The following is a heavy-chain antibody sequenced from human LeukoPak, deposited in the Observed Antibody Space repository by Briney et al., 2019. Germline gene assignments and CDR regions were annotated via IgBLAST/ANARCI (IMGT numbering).Heavy chain of an antibody. CDR2: ISSSGSTI. J-gene: IGHJ6*03. V-gene: IGHV3-48*01. Sequence: GGSLRLSCAASGFTFSTYSMNWVRQAPGKGPEWVSYISSSGSTIYYADSVKGRFTISRDNSKNTLYLQMNSLRAEDTAVYYCAKDDSPGTASYYYYMDVWGKGTTVTVSS. CDR1: GFTFSTYS. CDR3: AKDDSPGTASYYYYMDV. D-gene: IGHD1-1*01.